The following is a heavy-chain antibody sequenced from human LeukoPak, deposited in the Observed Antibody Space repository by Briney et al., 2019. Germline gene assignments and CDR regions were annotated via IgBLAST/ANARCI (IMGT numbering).Heavy chain of an antibody. J-gene: IGHJ4*02. CDR2: IYYSGST. D-gene: IGHD6-13*01. CDR3: ARRRAAAIDY. V-gene: IGHV4-39*01. Sequence: SETLSLTCTVSGGSISSSSYYWGWIRQPPGKGLEWIGSIYYSGSTYYNPSLKSRVTISVDTSKNQFSLKLSSVTAADTAVYNCARRRAAAIDYWGQGTLVTVSS. CDR1: GGSISSSSYY.